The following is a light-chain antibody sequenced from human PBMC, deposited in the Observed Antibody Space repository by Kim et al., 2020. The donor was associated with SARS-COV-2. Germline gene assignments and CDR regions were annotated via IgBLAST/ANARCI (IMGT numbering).Light chain of an antibody. CDR1: QSIYKW. CDR2: DAS. Sequence: DIHMTQSPSTLSTSVGDRVTITCRASQSIYKWLAWYQQKPGKAPKLLIYDASCLESGVPSRFSGSGSGTEFTLTISSLQPDDFATYYCQQYDNGCTFGQGTKVDIK. CDR3: QQYDNGCT. J-gene: IGKJ1*01. V-gene: IGKV1-5*01.